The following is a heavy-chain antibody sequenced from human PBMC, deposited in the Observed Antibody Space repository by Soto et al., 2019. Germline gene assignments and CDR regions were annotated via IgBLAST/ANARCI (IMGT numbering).Heavy chain of an antibody. V-gene: IGHV4-34*01. CDR2: INHSGST. CDR1: GGSFSGYY. J-gene: IGHJ3*02. D-gene: IGHD3-3*01. Sequence: SLTCAVYGGSFSGYYWSWIRQPPGKGLEWIGEINHSGSTNYNPSLKSRVTISVDTSKNQFSLKLSSVTAADTAVYYCARSQLELYYDFWSGSQSAFDIWGQGTMVTVSS. CDR3: ARSQLELYYDFWSGSQSAFDI.